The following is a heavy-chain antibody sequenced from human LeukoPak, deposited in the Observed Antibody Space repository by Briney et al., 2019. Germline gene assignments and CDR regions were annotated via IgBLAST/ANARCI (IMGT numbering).Heavy chain of an antibody. CDR2: INPNSGGT. CDR3: ARDFVGRGSGSYYPPYYYMDV. D-gene: IGHD3-10*01. V-gene: IGHV1-2*02. Sequence: GASVKVSCKASGYTFTGYYMHWVRQAPGQGLEWMGLINPNSGGTNYAQKFQGRVTMTRDTSISTAYMELRRLRSDDTAVYYCARDFVGRGSGSYYPPYYYMDVWGKGTTVTVSS. CDR1: GYTFTGYY. J-gene: IGHJ6*03.